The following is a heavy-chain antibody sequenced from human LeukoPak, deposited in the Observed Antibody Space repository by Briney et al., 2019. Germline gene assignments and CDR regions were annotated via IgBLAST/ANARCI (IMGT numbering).Heavy chain of an antibody. D-gene: IGHD3-3*01. V-gene: IGHV3-23*01. CDR3: AKGPHYDFWSGYDCYFDY. J-gene: IGHJ4*02. Sequence: PGGSLRLSCAASGFTFSSYAMSWVRQAPGKGLEWVSAISGSGGSTYHADSVKGRFTISRDNSKNTLYLQMNSLRAEDTAVYYCAKGPHYDFWSGYDCYFDYWGQGTLVTVSS. CDR2: ISGSGGST. CDR1: GFTFSSYA.